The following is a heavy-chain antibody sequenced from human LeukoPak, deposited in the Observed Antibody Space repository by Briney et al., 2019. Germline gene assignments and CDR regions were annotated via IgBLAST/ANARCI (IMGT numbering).Heavy chain of an antibody. CDR2: IYYSGST. Sequence: SETLSLTCTVSGGSISSYYWSWIRQPPGKGLEWIGYIYYSGSTNYNPSLKSRVTISVDTSKNQFSPKLSSVTAADTAVYYCARLSKPLTGTTFFDYWGQGTLVTVSS. CDR3: ARLSKPLTGTTFFDY. J-gene: IGHJ4*02. V-gene: IGHV4-59*01. D-gene: IGHD1-7*01. CDR1: GGSISSYY.